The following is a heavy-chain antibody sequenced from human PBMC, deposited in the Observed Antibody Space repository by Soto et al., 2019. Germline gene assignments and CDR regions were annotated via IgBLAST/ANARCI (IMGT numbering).Heavy chain of an antibody. Sequence: GESLKISCKGSGYSFTRFWIGWVRQMPGKGLEWMGIIYPGDSYTNYSPSFQGHVTISADKSISTAYLQWSSLKASDTAMYYCARHVVYYYGSGPLAWFDPWGQGTLVTVSS. CDR2: IYPGDSYT. J-gene: IGHJ5*02. V-gene: IGHV5-51*01. CDR3: ARHVVYYYGSGPLAWFDP. D-gene: IGHD3-10*01. CDR1: GYSFTRFW.